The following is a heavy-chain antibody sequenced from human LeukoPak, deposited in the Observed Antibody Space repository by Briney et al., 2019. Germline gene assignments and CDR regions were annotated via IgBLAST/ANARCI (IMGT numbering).Heavy chain of an antibody. CDR2: IYPGDSAT. CDR3: ARLVRYNWNYDRLNWFDP. J-gene: IGHJ5*02. Sequence: GESLKISCKGSGYSFTSYWIGWVRQMPGKGLEWMGIIYPGDSATRYSPSFQGQVTISADKPISTAYLQWSSLKASDTAMYYCARLVRYNWNYDRLNWFDPWGQGTLVTVSS. V-gene: IGHV5-51*04. CDR1: GYSFTSYW. D-gene: IGHD1-7*01.